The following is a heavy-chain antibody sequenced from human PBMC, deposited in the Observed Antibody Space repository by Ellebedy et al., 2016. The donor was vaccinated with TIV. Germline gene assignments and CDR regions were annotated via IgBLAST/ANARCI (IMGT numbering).Heavy chain of an antibody. V-gene: IGHV3-11*05. Sequence: GESLKISXAASGFTFSDYYMSWIRQAPGKGLEWVSYISSSSSYTNYADSVKGRFTISRDNAKNSLYLQMNSLRAEDTAVYYCARARPRLSWFNPWGQGTLVTVSS. CDR1: GFTFSDYY. D-gene: IGHD2-8*01. CDR3: ARARPRLSWFNP. J-gene: IGHJ5*02. CDR2: ISSSSSYT.